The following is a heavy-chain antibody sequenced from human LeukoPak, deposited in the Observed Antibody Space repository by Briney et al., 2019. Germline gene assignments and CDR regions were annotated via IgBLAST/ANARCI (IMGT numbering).Heavy chain of an antibody. J-gene: IGHJ4*02. CDR3: ARQKSGDYQDY. CDR1: GGSISSSSYY. D-gene: IGHD2-2*01. V-gene: IGHV4-39*01. CDR2: IYYSGST. Sequence: SETLSLTCTVSGGSISSSSYYWGWIRQPPGKGLEWIGSIYYSGSTYYNPSLKSRVTISVDTSKNQFSLKLSSVTAADTAVYYCARQKSGDYQDYWGQGTLVTVPS.